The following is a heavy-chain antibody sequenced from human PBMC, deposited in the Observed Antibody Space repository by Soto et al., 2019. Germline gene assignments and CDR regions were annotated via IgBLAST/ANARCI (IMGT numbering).Heavy chain of an antibody. CDR2: ISSSGDAT. Sequence: GGSLRLSCAASGFSFNFYDMNWVRQAPGRGLEWVSIISSSGDATYYVDSVKGRFTISRDNSRNTLNLQMNSLRAEDTAVYYCAKNGDFWSWGMDVWGQGTTVTVSS. V-gene: IGHV3-23*01. J-gene: IGHJ6*02. CDR1: GFSFNFYD. D-gene: IGHD3-3*01. CDR3: AKNGDFWSWGMDV.